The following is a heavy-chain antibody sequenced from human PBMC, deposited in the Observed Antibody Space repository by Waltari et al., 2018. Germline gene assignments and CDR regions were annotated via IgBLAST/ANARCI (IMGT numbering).Heavy chain of an antibody. Sequence: QLQLVQSGAEVRKPGSSVKVSCKASGGAFNSYVINWGRQAPGQGLEGMGGIIPIFGTTNYAQKFQGRVTITADKSTSTAYMELNSLTSEDTAVYYCARWADDFWSGYYGPGAFDIWGQGTMVTVSS. CDR1: GGAFNSYV. J-gene: IGHJ3*02. CDR2: IIPIFGTT. D-gene: IGHD3-3*01. CDR3: ARWADDFWSGYYGPGAFDI. V-gene: IGHV1-69*06.